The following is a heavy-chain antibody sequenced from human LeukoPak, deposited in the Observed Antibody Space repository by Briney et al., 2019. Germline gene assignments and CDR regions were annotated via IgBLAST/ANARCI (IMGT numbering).Heavy chain of an antibody. J-gene: IGHJ6*02. CDR2: IYYSGST. Sequence: SETLSLTCTVSGGSISSSSYYWRWIRQPRGKGLGWIGSIYYSGSTYYNPSLKSRVTISVDTSKNQYTLKLSSVTAADTAVYYCASRLLWFGDGGDYYYGMDVWGQGTTVTVSS. CDR1: GGSISSSSYY. V-gene: IGHV4-39*01. D-gene: IGHD3-10*01. CDR3: ASRLLWFGDGGDYYYGMDV.